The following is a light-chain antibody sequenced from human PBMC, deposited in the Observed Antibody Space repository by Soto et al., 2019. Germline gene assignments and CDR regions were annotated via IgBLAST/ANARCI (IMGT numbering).Light chain of an antibody. Sequence: DIQMTQSPSTLSASVGDRVIITCRASQSVSAWLAWYRQKPGKAPELLIYSASTLETGVPSRFSGSGSGTDFTLTVSSLQPEDFATYYCQQYERYPLTFGGGTKVEIK. J-gene: IGKJ4*01. CDR3: QQYERYPLT. CDR2: SAS. CDR1: QSVSAW. V-gene: IGKV1-5*03.